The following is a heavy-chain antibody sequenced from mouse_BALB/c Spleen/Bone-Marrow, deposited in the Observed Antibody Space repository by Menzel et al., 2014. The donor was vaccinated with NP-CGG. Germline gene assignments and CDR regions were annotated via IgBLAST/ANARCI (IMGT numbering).Heavy chain of an antibody. CDR1: GFAFSSFG. D-gene: IGHD2-1*01. CDR2: ISSGSSTI. J-gene: IGHJ3*01. Sequence: EVRVVESGGGLVQPGGSRKLSCAASGFAFSSFGMYWVRQAPEKGLEWVAYISSGSSTIYYADTVKGRFTISRDNPKNTLFLQMTSLRSEDTAMYYCARGGNFAWFAYWGQGTLVTVSA. V-gene: IGHV5-17*02. CDR3: ARGGNFAWFAY.